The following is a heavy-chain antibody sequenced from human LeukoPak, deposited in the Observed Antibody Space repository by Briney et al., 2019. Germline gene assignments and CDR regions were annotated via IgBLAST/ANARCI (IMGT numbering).Heavy chain of an antibody. Sequence: GGSLRLSCAASGFTLSNHWMTWVRQAPGKGLEWVATMSPDGTQKYYVDSVEGRFAVSRDNARNSLYLQMNSLRAEDTAVYYCARYFTAVASTVRLDYWGQGTLVTVSS. CDR1: GFTLSNHW. D-gene: IGHD6-19*01. CDR2: MSPDGTQK. CDR3: ARYFTAVASTVRLDY. J-gene: IGHJ4*02. V-gene: IGHV3-7*03.